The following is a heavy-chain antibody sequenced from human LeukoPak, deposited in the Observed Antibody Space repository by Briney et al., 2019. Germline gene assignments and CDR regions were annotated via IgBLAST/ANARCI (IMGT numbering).Heavy chain of an antibody. CDR1: GYTFTSYG. CDR3: AREYCSSTSCHKNYYYYGMDV. J-gene: IGHJ6*02. D-gene: IGHD2-2*02. V-gene: IGHV1-18*01. Sequence: ASVKVSCKASGYTFTSYGISWVRQAPGQGLEWMGWISAYNGNTNYAQKLQGRVTMTTDTSTSTAYMELRSLRSDDTAVYYCAREYCSSTSCHKNYYYYGMDVWGQGTTVTVSS. CDR2: ISAYNGNT.